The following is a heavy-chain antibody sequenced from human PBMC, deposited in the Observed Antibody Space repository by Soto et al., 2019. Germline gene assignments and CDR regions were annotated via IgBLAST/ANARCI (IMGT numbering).Heavy chain of an antibody. Sequence: ASVKVSCKASGYTFSGFYMHWVRQAPGQGLEWMGWINPNSGGTKSAEKFQGRVTMTRDTSISTAYMELSRLTSDDTAVYYCAGAAVTGAAELDFWGQGTQVTVSS. V-gene: IGHV1-2*02. D-gene: IGHD6-19*01. CDR2: INPNSGGT. J-gene: IGHJ4*02. CDR3: AGAAVTGAAELDF. CDR1: GYTFSGFY.